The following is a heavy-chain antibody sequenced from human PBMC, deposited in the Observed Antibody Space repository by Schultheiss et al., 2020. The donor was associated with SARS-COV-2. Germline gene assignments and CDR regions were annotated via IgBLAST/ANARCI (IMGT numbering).Heavy chain of an antibody. D-gene: IGHD3-22*01. CDR1: GYTFTSYG. CDR2: ISAYNGNT. V-gene: IGHV1-18*01. J-gene: IGHJ6*02. Sequence: VKVSCKASGYTFTSYGISWVRQAPGQGLEWMGWISAYNGNTNYAQKLQGRVTMTTDTSTSTAYMELRSLRSDDTAVYYCATYHYDSSGYPYYYYYGMDVWGQGTTVTVSS. CDR3: ATYHYDSSGYPYYYYYGMDV.